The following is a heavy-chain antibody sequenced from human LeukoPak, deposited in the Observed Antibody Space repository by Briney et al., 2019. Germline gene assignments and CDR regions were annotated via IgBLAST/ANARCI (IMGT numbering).Heavy chain of an antibody. D-gene: IGHD2-21*02. V-gene: IGHV4-4*07. J-gene: IGHJ4*02. CDR3: ARDNVVATAIPFDY. CDR2: IYTSGST. Sequence: SETLSLTGTVSGGSISSYYWSWIRQPAGKGLEWIGRIYTSGSTNYNPSLKSRVTMSVDTSKNQFSLKLSSVTAADTAVYYCARDNVVATAIPFDYWGQGTLVTVSS. CDR1: GGSISSYY.